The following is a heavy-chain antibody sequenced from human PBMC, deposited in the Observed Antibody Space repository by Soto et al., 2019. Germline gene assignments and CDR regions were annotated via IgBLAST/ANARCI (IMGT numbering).Heavy chain of an antibody. D-gene: IGHD2-15*01. CDR3: ARDLKEYCSDGKCNWFDP. CDR1: GGSISSYY. J-gene: IGHJ5*02. CDR2: IYYSGST. V-gene: IGHV4-59*01. Sequence: SSETLSLTCTVSGGSISSYYWSWIRQPPGKGLEWIGYIYYSGSTNYNPSLKSRVTISVDTSKNQFSLKLSSVTAADTAVYYCARDLKEYCSDGKCNWFDPWGQGTLVTVSS.